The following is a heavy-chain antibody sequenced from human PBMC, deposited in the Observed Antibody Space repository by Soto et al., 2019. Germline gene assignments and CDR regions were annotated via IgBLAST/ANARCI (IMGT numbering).Heavy chain of an antibody. Sequence: GGSLRLSCAASGFTFSSYAMHWVRQAPGKGLEWVAVISFDGSNKYYADSVKGRFTISRANSKNTLYMQMSSLRTEDTAVYYCARSALRYSSSWYLWFDPWGQGTLVTVSS. CDR2: ISFDGSNK. CDR3: ARSALRYSSSWYLWFDP. J-gene: IGHJ5*02. D-gene: IGHD6-13*01. CDR1: GFTFSSYA. V-gene: IGHV3-30-3*01.